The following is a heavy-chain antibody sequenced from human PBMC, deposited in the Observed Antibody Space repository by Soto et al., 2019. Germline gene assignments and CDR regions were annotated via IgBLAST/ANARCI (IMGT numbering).Heavy chain of an antibody. D-gene: IGHD5-12*01. CDR1: GFTFKTYW. CDR3: ARDEVGGYFYG. CDR2: IKEKGDEQ. J-gene: IGHJ4*02. Sequence: EVQLVESGGNLVQPGGSLRLSCAASGFTFKTYWMSWVRQVPGKGLEWVANIKEKGDEQFYADSVKGRFIISRDNGKNSVDLQMNSLKGEDTAVYYCARDEVGGYFYGWGQGPLVIVSS. V-gene: IGHV3-7*01.